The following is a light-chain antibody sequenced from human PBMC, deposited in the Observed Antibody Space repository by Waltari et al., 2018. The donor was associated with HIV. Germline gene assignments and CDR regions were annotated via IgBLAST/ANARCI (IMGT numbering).Light chain of an antibody. CDR3: QQYDNLPYT. J-gene: IGKJ2*01. Sequence: DIQVTQSPSSMSTFVGDRVTITCQASQDGSNYLHWYQQRPGKAPKLLIYDASTLEPGVPSRCSGSGHGTDCTVTISSLQPDDIATYYCQQYDNLPYTFGHGTKVEVK. V-gene: IGKV1-33*01. CDR2: DAS. CDR1: QDGSNY.